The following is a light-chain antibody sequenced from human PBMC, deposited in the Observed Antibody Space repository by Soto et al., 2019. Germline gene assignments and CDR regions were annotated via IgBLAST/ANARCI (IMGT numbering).Light chain of an antibody. Sequence: EIVLTQSPATLSLSPGERATQCCRASQSVTSSYLAWYQQRPGQAPKFLIYGVSSRATGIPDRFSGSGSGTDFTLTISRLEPEDFAVYHCQQYGSSPLITFGQGTRLEIK. J-gene: IGKJ5*01. V-gene: IGKV3-20*01. CDR3: QQYGSSPLIT. CDR2: GVS. CDR1: QSVTSSY.